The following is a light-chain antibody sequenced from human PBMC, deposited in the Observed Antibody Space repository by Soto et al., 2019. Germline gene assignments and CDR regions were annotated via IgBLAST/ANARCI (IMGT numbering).Light chain of an antibody. Sequence: DIQMTPSPSTLSASVGDRVTITCRASQSISSWLAWYQQTPGKAPKLLIYDASSLESGVPSRFSGSGSGTEFTLTISSLQPDDFATYYCQQYGTFGQGTKVDIK. V-gene: IGKV1-5*01. J-gene: IGKJ1*01. CDR2: DAS. CDR3: QQYGT. CDR1: QSISSW.